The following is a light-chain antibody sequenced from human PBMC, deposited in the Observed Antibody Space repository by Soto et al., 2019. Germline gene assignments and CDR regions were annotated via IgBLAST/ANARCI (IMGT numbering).Light chain of an antibody. Sequence: QSALTQPPSASGSPGQSVTISCTGTNSDVGGYNYVSWYQQHPGKAPKLMISEVSKRPSGVPDRFSGSKSGNTASLTVSGLQAEDEAYYYCSSHAGSNNPYVFGAGTKLTVL. J-gene: IGLJ1*01. CDR1: NSDVGGYNY. V-gene: IGLV2-8*01. CDR2: EVS. CDR3: SSHAGSNNPYV.